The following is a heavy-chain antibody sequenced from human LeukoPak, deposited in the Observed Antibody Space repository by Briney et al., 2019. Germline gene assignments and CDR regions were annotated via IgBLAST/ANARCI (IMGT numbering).Heavy chain of an antibody. CDR2: ISSSGSTI. J-gene: IGHJ4*02. CDR3: ARPRYYYDSSGYCY. Sequence: GGSLRLSCAASGFTLRDYYMSWVRPGPGEGVGWVSYISSSGSTIYYADSVKGRFTISRDNAKNSLYLQMNSLRAEDTAVYYCARPRYYYDSSGYCYWGQGTLVTVSS. D-gene: IGHD3-22*01. CDR1: GFTLRDYY. V-gene: IGHV3-11*04.